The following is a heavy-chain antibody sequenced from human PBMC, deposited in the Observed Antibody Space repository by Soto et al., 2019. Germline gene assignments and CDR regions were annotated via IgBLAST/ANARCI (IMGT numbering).Heavy chain of an antibody. CDR1: GFTFSSYA. D-gene: IGHD3-3*01. V-gene: IGHV3-23*01. CDR2: ISGSGGST. Sequence: GGSLRLSCAASGFTFSSYAMSWVRQAPGKGLEWVSAISGSGGSTYYADSVKGRFTISRDNSKNTLYLQMNSLRAEDTAVYYCANPFGVVTPEDWNYYYYMDVWGKGTTVTVSS. J-gene: IGHJ6*03. CDR3: ANPFGVVTPEDWNYYYYMDV.